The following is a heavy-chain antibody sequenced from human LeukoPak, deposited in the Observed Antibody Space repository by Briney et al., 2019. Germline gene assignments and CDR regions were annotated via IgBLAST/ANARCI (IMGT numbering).Heavy chain of an antibody. D-gene: IGHD3-10*01. CDR1: GGTFSSYA. CDR2: IIPIFGTA. J-gene: IGHJ4*02. V-gene: IGHV1-69*13. CDR3: ASLKMVRGVIITGPHDY. Sequence: SVKVSCKASGGTFSSYAISWVRQAPGQGLEWMGGIIPIFGTANYAQKFQGRVTITADESTSTAYMELSSLRSEDTAVYYCASLKMVRGVIITGPHDYWGQGTLVTASS.